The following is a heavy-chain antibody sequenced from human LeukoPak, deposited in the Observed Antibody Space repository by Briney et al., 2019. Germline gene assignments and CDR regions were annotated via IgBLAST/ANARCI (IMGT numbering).Heavy chain of an antibody. CDR2: INPSGGST. J-gene: IGHJ4*02. CDR1: GYTFTSYG. CDR3: ARDLFYIVGIVGATTVLDY. Sequence: GASVKVSCKASGYTFTSYGISWVRQAPGQGLEWMGLINPSGGSTRYAQKFQGRVTMTRDMSTSTVYMELSSLRSEDTAVYYCARDLFYIVGIVGATTVLDYWGQGTLVTVSS. D-gene: IGHD1-26*01. V-gene: IGHV1-46*01.